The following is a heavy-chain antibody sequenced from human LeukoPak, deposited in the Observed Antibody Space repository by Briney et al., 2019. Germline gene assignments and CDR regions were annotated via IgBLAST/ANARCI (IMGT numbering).Heavy chain of an antibody. D-gene: IGHD2-2*01. CDR3: ARHEEDIVVVPAANY. CDR1: GGSISSSSYY. V-gene: IGHV4-39*01. J-gene: IGHJ4*02. CDR2: IYYSGST. Sequence: SETLSLXCTVSGGSISSSSYYWGWIRQPPGKGLEWIGSIYYSGSTYYNPSLKSRVTISVDTSKNQFSLKLSSVTAADTAVYYCARHEEDIVVVPAANYWGQGTLVTVSS.